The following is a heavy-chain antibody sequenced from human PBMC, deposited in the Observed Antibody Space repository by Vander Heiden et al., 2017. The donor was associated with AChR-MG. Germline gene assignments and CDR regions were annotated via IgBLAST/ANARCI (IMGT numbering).Heavy chain of an antibody. Sequence: QLQLQESGPGLVKPSETLSLTCTVPGGSISSSSYYWGWIRQPPGKGLEWIGSIYYSGSTYYNPSLKSRVTISVDTSKNQFSLKLSSVTAADTAVYYCARHEPPSMGDYIDYWGQGTLVTVSS. V-gene: IGHV4-39*01. D-gene: IGHD4-17*01. CDR3: ARHEPPSMGDYIDY. CDR2: IYYSGST. J-gene: IGHJ4*02. CDR1: GGSISSSSYY.